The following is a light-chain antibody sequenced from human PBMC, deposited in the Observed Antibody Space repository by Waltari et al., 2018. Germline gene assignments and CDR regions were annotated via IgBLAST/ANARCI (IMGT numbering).Light chain of an antibody. CDR2: DAS. J-gene: IGKJ5*01. Sequence: EIVLTQSPATLSLSPGERATLSCRASQSVSNYLAWYQQKPGQAPRLLIYDASTRATGTPARFSGSGSGTDFSLTISSLEPEDFATYYCQQRHSYPITFGQGTRLDIK. V-gene: IGKV3-11*01. CDR1: QSVSNY. CDR3: QQRHSYPIT.